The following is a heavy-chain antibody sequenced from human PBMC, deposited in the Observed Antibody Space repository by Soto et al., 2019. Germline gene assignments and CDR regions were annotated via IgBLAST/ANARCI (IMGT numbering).Heavy chain of an antibody. J-gene: IGHJ4*02. V-gene: IGHV3-64D*06. CDR2: VSTSGRST. D-gene: IGHD2-15*01. CDR1: GFIFSEST. CDR3: VKQAHGLDGVAFDY. Sequence: VGSLRLSCSASGFIFSESTIYWVRQVPGKGLEAISAVSTSGRSTYYADSVKDRFTISRDNSKNTLFLQMGSLRPEDTAIYYCVKQAHGLDGVAFDYWGQGTQDTVSS.